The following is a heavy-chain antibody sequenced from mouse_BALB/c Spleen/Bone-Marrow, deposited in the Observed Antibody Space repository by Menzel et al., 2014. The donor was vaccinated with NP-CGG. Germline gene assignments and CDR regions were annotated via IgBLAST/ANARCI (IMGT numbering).Heavy chain of an antibody. D-gene: IGHD1-1*01. CDR2: IDPANGNT. CDR3: AGSYSGTRYYFDY. V-gene: IGHV14-3*02. Sequence: EVKVVESGAELVKPGASVKLSCTASGFNIKDTYMHWVKQRPEQGLEWIGRIDPANGNTKYDPKFQGKATITADTSSNTAYLRLNSLTSVDAAVYFFAGSYSGTRYYFDYGGQGTTLTGSS. J-gene: IGHJ2*01. CDR1: GFNIKDTY.